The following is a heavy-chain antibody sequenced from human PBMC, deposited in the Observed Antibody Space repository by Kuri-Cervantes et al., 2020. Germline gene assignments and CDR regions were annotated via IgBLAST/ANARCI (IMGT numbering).Heavy chain of an antibody. V-gene: IGHV3-30*19. J-gene: IGHJ4*02. CDR3: AKDGFYYYDSSGFFDY. Sequence: GGSLRLSCAASGFTFSSYGMHWVRQAPGKGLEWVAVISYDGSNKYYADSVKGRFTISRDNAKNSLYLQMNSLRAEDTALYYCAKDGFYYYDSSGFFDYWGQGTLVTVSS. D-gene: IGHD3-22*01. CDR1: GFTFSSYG. CDR2: ISYDGSNK.